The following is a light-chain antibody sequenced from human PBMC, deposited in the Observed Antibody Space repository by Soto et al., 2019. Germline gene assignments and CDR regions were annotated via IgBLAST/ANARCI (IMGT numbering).Light chain of an antibody. V-gene: IGLV2-8*01. J-gene: IGLJ2*01. Sequence: QSALTQPPSASGSLGQSITISCTGTSSDIGAYNYVSWYQQHPGKAPKLIIYEVTRRPSGVPDRFSGSKSGTSASLAITGLQAEDEADYYCQSYDSSLSGSVFGGGTKVTVL. CDR1: SSDIGAYNY. CDR2: EVT. CDR3: QSYDSSLSGSV.